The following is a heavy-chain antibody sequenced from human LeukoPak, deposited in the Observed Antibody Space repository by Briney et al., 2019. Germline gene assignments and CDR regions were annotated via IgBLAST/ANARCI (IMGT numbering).Heavy chain of an antibody. V-gene: IGHV1-2*02. CDR3: ARDHCTRSSCYEDHYYGMDV. D-gene: IGHD2-2*01. CDR1: GYTFTVYY. Sequence: ASVTVSFKASGYTFTVYYMHWVRQAPGQGGEGMGWINPNSGGTEYAQKFQGRGTITRETARTTDYMEVSRLREGDTAMYHCARDHCTRSSCYEDHYYGMDVWGQGTTVTVSS. J-gene: IGHJ6*02. CDR2: INPNSGGT.